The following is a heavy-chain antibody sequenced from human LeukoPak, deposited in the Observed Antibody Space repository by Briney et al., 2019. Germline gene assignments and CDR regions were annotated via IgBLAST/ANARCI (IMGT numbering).Heavy chain of an antibody. CDR3: ARYGLLGLSEINAFDI. Sequence: SETLSLTCSVSGDSISYFYWSWIRQAAGKGLEWIGSVYFNGNTYYNPSLKSRVTISVDRSKNQFSLNLNSVTAADTAVYYCARYGLLGLSEINAFDIWGQGTMVTVSS. CDR1: GDSISYFY. V-gene: IGHV4-59*10. D-gene: IGHD2-2*01. CDR2: VYFNGNT. J-gene: IGHJ3*02.